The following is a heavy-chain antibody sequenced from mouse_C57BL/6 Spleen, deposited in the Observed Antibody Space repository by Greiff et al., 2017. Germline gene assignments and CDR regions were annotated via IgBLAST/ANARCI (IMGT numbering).Heavy chain of an antibody. D-gene: IGHD1-1*02. Sequence: QVQLQQPGAELVKPGASVKMSCKASGYTFTSYWIPWVKQRPGQGLEWIGDIYPGSGSTNYNEKFKSKATLTVDTSSSTAYMQLSSLTSEDSAVYYCAGGRGDSYDSAYWGQGTLVTVSA. CDR1: GYTFTSYW. CDR3: AGGRGDSYDSAY. J-gene: IGHJ3*01. CDR2: IYPGSGST. V-gene: IGHV1-55*01.